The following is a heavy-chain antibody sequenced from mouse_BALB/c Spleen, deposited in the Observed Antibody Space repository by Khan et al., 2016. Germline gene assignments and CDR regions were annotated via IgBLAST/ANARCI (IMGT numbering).Heavy chain of an antibody. CDR2: IDPETGGT. D-gene: IGHD2-14*01. CDR3: SRWQAYYRNDDFMDY. J-gene: IGHJ4*01. V-gene: IGHV1-15*01. CDR1: GYTFTDSE. Sequence: QVQLQQSGAELVRPGASVTLSCKASGYTFTDSEIHWVKQTPVHGLEWIGTIDPETGGTAYNQKFKGKPFLTADKSSSTAYMELRRLTTEDFAVYYCSRWQAYYRNDDFMDYWGQGTSVTVSS.